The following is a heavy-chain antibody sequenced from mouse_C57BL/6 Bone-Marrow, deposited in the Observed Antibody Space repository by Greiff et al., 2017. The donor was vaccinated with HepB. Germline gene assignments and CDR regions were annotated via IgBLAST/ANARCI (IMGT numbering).Heavy chain of an antibody. J-gene: IGHJ2*01. D-gene: IGHD2-14*01. CDR3: ARRRESRDDVDY. CDR2: INPNNGGT. CDR1: GFNFNNTY. V-gene: IGHV1-22*01. Sequence: VQLQQSVAELVRPGASVKLSCTASGFNFNNTYMHWVKQSHGKSLEWIGYINPNNGGTSYNQKFKGKATLTVNKSSSTAYMELRSLTSEDAAVYYCARRRESRDDVDYWGQGTTLTVAS.